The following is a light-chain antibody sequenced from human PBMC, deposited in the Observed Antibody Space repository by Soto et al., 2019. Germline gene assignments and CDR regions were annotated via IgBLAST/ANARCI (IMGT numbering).Light chain of an antibody. CDR1: SSDVGGYDF. J-gene: IGLJ3*02. CDR3: SSYAGRYSLGV. Sequence: QSALTQPRSVSGSPGQSVTLSCTGTSSDVGGYDFVSWYQQHPGKAPKLLIYDVTKRPSGVPDRFSGSKSGNSASLTISGGQAEDEADYYCSSYAGRYSLGVFGGGTKLTVL. V-gene: IGLV2-11*01. CDR2: DVT.